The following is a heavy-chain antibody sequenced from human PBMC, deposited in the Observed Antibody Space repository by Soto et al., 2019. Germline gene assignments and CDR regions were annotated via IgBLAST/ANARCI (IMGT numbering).Heavy chain of an antibody. D-gene: IGHD2-2*01. CDR3: ARELGYCISTSCYGGAFDI. CDR2: ISAYNGNT. CDR1: GYTFTGYY. V-gene: IGHV1-18*04. Sequence: ASVKVSCKASGYTFTGYYMHWVRQAPGQGLEWMGWISAYNGNTNYAQKLQGRVTMTTDTSTSTAYMELRSLRSDDTAVYYCARELGYCISTSCYGGAFDIWGQGTMVTVSS. J-gene: IGHJ3*02.